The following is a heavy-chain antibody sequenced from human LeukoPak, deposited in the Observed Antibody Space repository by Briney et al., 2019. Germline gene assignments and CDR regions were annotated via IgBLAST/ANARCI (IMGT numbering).Heavy chain of an antibody. J-gene: IGHJ5*02. D-gene: IGHD6-19*01. V-gene: IGHV3-11*04. CDR1: GFTFSDYF. Sequence: GGSLRLSCAASGFTFSDYFMSWLRQAPGKGLEWVSYISGSGSTVYYADSVKGRFTISRDNAKNSLYLQMNSLRAEDTAVYYCAREAVAGTWDWFDPWGQGTLVTVSS. CDR2: ISGSGSTV. CDR3: AREAVAGTWDWFDP.